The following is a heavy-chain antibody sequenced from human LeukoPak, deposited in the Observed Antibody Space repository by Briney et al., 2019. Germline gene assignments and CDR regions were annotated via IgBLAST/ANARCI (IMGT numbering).Heavy chain of an antibody. CDR2: ISGSGGST. CDR1: GFTFSSYA. J-gene: IGHJ4*02. V-gene: IGHV3-23*01. D-gene: IGHD2-15*01. Sequence: PGGSLRLSCAASGFTFSSYAMSWVRQAPGKGLEWVSAISGSGGSTYYADSVKGRFIISRDDSKSTVSQQMNSLRAEDTAVYYCTLRVMGGPAFWGQGTLVTVSS. CDR3: TLRVMGGPAF.